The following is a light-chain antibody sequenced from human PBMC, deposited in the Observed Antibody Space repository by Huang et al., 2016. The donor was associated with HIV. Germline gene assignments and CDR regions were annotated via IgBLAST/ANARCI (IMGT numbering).Light chain of an antibody. V-gene: IGKV3-15*01. CDR2: DAS. CDR1: QSVSNK. CDR3: QQYNNWPRER. Sequence: IVMTPSPATMSVSPCPRVTLSCRASQSVSNKVAWYQQKPGHAPRLLIYDASKRAMNTPARFSGSGAGKEFTLTINSLQYEDVAVYHCQQYNNWPRERFGQGTKLEIK. J-gene: IGKJ2*01.